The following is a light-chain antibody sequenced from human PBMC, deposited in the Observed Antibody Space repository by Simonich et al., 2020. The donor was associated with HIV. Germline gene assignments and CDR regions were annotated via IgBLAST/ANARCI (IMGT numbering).Light chain of an antibody. CDR2: GAS. CDR3: QQRSNWPPGNT. Sequence: IVMTQSPASLSVSPGERATLSCRASQSVSSNLAWYQQKAGQAPRLLIYGASTRATGIPARFSGSGSGTDFTLTISSLEPEDFAVYYCQQRSNWPPGNTFGGGTKVEIK. J-gene: IGKJ4*01. CDR1: QSVSSN. V-gene: IGKV3-11*01.